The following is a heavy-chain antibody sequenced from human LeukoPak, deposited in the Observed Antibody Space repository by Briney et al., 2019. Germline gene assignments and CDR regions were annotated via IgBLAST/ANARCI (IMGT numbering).Heavy chain of an antibody. CDR3: AKLLGEWLSQPLDY. D-gene: IGHD3-3*01. J-gene: IGHJ4*02. V-gene: IGHV3-23*01. CDR2: ISGSGGST. Sequence: PGGSLRLSCAASGFTFSSYAMSWVRQAPGKGLEWVSAISGSGGSTYYADSVKGRFTISRDNSKNTLYLQMDSLRAEDTAVYYCAKLLGEWLSQPLDYWGQGTLVTVSS. CDR1: GFTFSSYA.